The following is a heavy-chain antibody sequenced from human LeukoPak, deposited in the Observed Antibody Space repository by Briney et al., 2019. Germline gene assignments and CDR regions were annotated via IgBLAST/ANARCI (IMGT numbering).Heavy chain of an antibody. CDR1: GVSISSYY. J-gene: IGHJ4*02. CDR3: ARDNSVVAATTYFDY. D-gene: IGHD2-15*01. Sequence: PSETLSLTCTVTGVSISSYYWSWLRQPPGKGLDWLGYIYYSGSTNYNPSLKSRVTISVDTSKNQFSLKLSSVTAADTAVYYCARDNSVVAATTYFDYWGQGTLVTVSS. CDR2: IYYSGST. V-gene: IGHV4-59*01.